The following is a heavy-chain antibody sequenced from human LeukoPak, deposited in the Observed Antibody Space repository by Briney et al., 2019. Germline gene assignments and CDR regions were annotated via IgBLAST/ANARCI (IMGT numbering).Heavy chain of an antibody. J-gene: IGHJ4*02. CDR3: ASQGGAVVVVAATGYFDY. D-gene: IGHD2-15*01. CDR1: GFTFSSYA. V-gene: IGHV3-23*01. CDR2: ISGSGGST. Sequence: GGSLRLSCAASGFTFSSYAMSWVRQAPGKGVEWVSAISGSGGSTYYADSVKGRFTISRDNSKNTLYLQMNSLRAEDTAVYYCASQGGAVVVVAATGYFDYWGQGTLVTVSS.